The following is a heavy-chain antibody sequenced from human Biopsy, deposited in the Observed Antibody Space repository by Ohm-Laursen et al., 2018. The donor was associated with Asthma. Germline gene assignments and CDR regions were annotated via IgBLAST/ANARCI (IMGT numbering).Heavy chain of an antibody. V-gene: IGHV1-69*06. D-gene: IGHD6-13*01. Sequence: ASVKVSCKASGGTYGNYAISWVRQAPGLGLEWMGGISPVFGSTNIAQKFQGRVTISADIFTKTAYLEVSSLRSDDTAVYYCASPSSSREILYYYYNMDIWGQGTTVTV. CDR2: ISPVFGST. J-gene: IGHJ6*02. CDR1: GGTYGNYA. CDR3: ASPSSSREILYYYYNMDI.